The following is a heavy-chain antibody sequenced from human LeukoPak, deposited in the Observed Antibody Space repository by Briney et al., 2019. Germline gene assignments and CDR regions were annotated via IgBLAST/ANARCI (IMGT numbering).Heavy chain of an antibody. J-gene: IGHJ3*02. CDR2: INHSGST. D-gene: IGHD4-17*01. CDR1: GGSFSGYY. V-gene: IGHV4-34*01. Sequence: PSETLSLTCAVYGGSFSGYYWSWIRQPPGKGLEWIGEINHSGSTNYNPSLKSRVTISVDTSKNQFSLKLSCVTAADTAVYYCATDGDYSAFDIWGQGTMVTVSS. CDR3: ATDGDYSAFDI.